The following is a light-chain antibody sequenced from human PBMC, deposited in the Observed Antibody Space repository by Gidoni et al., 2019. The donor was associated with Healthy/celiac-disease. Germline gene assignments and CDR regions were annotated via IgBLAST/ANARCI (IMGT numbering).Light chain of an antibody. CDR2: EVS. CDR1: SSDVGGYNY. V-gene: IGLV2-8*01. Sequence: QSALTQLPSASGSLGHSVTISCTGTSSDVGGYNYVSWYQQHPGKAPNLMIYEVSKRPSGVPDRFSGSKSGNTASLTVSGLQAEDEADYYCSSYAGSNNFVVFGGGTKLTVL. CDR3: SSYAGSNNFVV. J-gene: IGLJ2*01.